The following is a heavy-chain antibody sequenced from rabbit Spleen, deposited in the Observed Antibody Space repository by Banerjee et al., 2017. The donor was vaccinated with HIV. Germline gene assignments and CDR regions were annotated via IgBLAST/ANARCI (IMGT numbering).Heavy chain of an antibody. D-gene: IGHD3-1*01. CDR1: GFSFSSTYH. Sequence: QQQLEESGGGLVKPEGSLTLTCTASGFSFSSTYHMCWVRQAPGKGLEYIGCIYLSSGATWYASWAKGRFTITRSTGLNTVDLKMTSLTAADTATYFCARDVGDDGNGPDAFNLWGQGTLVTVS. V-gene: IGHV1S43*01. CDR2: IYLSSGAT. J-gene: IGHJ4*01. CDR3: ARDVGDDGNGPDAFNL.